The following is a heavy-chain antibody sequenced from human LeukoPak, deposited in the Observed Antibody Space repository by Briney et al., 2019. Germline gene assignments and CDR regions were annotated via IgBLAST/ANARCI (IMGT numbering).Heavy chain of an antibody. CDR2: IFPGDSDT. CDR3: ARLTSYYFGSGSPLGWFDP. D-gene: IGHD3-10*01. V-gene: IGHV5-51*01. J-gene: IGHJ5*02. CDR1: GYSFTSFW. Sequence: GESLKISCKGSGYSFTSFWIGWVRQMPAKGLEMMGFIFPGDSDTRYSPSFQGLVTISADKSITTAYLQWNSLKASDTAMYHCARLTSYYFGSGSPLGWFDPWGQGTLVTVSS.